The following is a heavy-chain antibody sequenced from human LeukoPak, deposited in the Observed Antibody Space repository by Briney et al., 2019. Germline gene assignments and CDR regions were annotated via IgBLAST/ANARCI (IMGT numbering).Heavy chain of an antibody. Sequence: PSETLSLTCTVSGGSISRYYWSWIRQPPGKGLEGLGYVYDSGTTNYNPSLKSRVTISVDTSKNQFSLKLSSVTAADTAVYYCATVSWFPGTSYYYMDVWGKGTTVTVSS. J-gene: IGHJ6*03. V-gene: IGHV4-59*01. D-gene: IGHD1-1*01. CDR3: ATVSWFPGTSYYYMDV. CDR2: VYDSGTT. CDR1: GGSISRYY.